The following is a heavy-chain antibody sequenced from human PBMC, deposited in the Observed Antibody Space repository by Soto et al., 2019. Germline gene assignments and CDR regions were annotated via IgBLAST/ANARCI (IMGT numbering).Heavy chain of an antibody. CDR2: IYYSGST. V-gene: IGHV4-59*01. CDR1: GGSITSYY. CDR3: AGGDRYNDYYGMDV. Sequence: SETLSLTCTVYGGSITSYYWSWMRQPPGKGLEWIGYIYYSGSTDYNPSLESRVTIDTSKKQLSLRLNSVTAADTAVYYCAGGDRYNDYYGMDVWGQGTTVTVSS. J-gene: IGHJ6*02.